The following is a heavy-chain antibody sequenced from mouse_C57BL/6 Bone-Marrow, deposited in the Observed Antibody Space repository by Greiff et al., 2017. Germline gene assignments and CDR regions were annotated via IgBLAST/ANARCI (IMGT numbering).Heavy chain of an antibody. CDR3: ARDGYYGSSWYFDV. D-gene: IGHD1-1*01. CDR2: IDPSDSYT. J-gene: IGHJ1*03. CDR1: GYTFTSYW. V-gene: IGHV1-69*01. Sequence: VQLQQPGAELVMPGASVKLSCKASGYTFTSYWMHWVKQRPGQGLEWIGEIDPSDSYTNYNQKFKGKSTLTVDKSSSTAYMQLSSLTSEDSAVYYWARDGYYGSSWYFDVWGIGTTVTVSS.